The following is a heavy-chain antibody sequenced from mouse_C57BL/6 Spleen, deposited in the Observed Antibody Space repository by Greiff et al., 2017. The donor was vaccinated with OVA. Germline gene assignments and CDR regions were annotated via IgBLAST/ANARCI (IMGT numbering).Heavy chain of an antibody. Sequence: VQLQQPGAELVKPGASVKLSCKASGYTFTSYWMHWVKQRPGQGLEWIGMIHPNSGSTNYNEKFKSKATLTVDKSSSTAYMQLSSLTSEDSAVYYCARRGYGYDEEAWFAYWGQGTLVTVSA. J-gene: IGHJ3*01. CDR2: IHPNSGST. V-gene: IGHV1-64*01. CDR3: ARRGYGYDEEAWFAY. CDR1: GYTFTSYW. D-gene: IGHD2-2*01.